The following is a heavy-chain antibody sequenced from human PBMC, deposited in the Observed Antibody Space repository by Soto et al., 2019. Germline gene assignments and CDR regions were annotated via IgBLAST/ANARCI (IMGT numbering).Heavy chain of an antibody. CDR2: IYSGGST. V-gene: IGHV3-53*01. J-gene: IGHJ4*02. D-gene: IGHD3-16*02. CDR3: ARGGIMITFGGVIVSDYFDY. CDR1: GFTVSSNY. Sequence: GGSLRLSCAASGFTVSSNYMSWVRQAPGKGLEWVSVIYSGGSTYYADSVKGRFTISRDNSKNTLYLQMNSLRAEDTAVYYCARGGIMITFGGVIVSDYFDYWGQGTLVTV.